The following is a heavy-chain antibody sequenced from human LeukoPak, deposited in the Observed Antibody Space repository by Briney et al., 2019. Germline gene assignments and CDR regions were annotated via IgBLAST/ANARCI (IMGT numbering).Heavy chain of an antibody. J-gene: IGHJ4*02. CDR3: ARVTGYRIEDYFDY. CDR2: IYYSGST. CDR1: GGSFSSYY. V-gene: IGHV4-59*01. Sequence: KTSETLSLTCAVSGGSFSSYYWSWIRQPPGKGLEWIGYIYYSGSTNYNPSLKSRVTISVETSKNEFSLKLRSVTAADTAVYYCARVTGYRIEDYFDYWGEGTLVTVSS. D-gene: IGHD6-13*01.